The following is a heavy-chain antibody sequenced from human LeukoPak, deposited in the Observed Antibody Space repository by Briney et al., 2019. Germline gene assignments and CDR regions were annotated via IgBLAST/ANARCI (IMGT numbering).Heavy chain of an antibody. CDR3: ARVFLIKGGSYSFDY. CDR1: GGSISGYY. D-gene: IGHD1-26*01. CDR2: IYYSGNT. J-gene: IGHJ4*02. V-gene: IGHV4-59*01. Sequence: PSETLSLTCTVSGGSISGYYWNWIRQPPGKGLEWIGYIYYSGNTNYNPSLKSRVTISLDTSKNQFSLKLSSVTAADTAVYFCARVFLIKGGSYSFDYWGQGTLVTVSS.